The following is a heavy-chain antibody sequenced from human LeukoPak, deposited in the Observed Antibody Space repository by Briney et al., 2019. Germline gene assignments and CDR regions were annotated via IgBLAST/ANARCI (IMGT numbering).Heavy chain of an antibody. CDR3: ARHGYNGFDM. J-gene: IGHJ3*02. V-gene: IGHV3-21*01. CDR1: GFSFSNYN. Sequence: PGWSLRLSCAAYGFSFSNYNMNWVRQAPGKGLEWVSFITNTGNSRHYTDSVKGRFTISRDNAKNSLYLQMNSLRAEDTAVYYCARHGYNGFDMWGQGTVVTVSS. D-gene: IGHD5-12*01. CDR2: ITNTGNSR.